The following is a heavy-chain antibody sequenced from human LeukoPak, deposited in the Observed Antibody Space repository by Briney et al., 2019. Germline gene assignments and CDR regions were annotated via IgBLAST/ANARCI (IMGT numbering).Heavy chain of an antibody. Sequence: SETLSLTCTVSGGSISSYYWSWIRQPPGKGLEWIGYIYYSGSTNYNPSLKSRVTISVDTSKNQFSLKLSSVTAADTAVYYCARHNTVTDAFDIWGQGTMVTVSS. J-gene: IGHJ3*02. V-gene: IGHV4-59*08. CDR1: GGSISSYY. D-gene: IGHD4-17*01. CDR2: IYYSGST. CDR3: ARHNTVTDAFDI.